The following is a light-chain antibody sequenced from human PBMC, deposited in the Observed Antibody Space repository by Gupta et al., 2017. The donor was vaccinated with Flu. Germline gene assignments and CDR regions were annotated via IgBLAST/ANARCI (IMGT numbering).Light chain of an antibody. CDR2: NTN. J-gene: IGLJ3*02. Sequence: QTVVTQEPSFSVSPGVTVTLTCGLSSGSVSTNFYPSWYQQTPGQAPRTLIYNTNTLSSGVPDRFSGSILGNKAALIITGAQADDESDYYCVLYMGSGSWVFGGGTKLTVL. V-gene: IGLV8-61*01. CDR1: SGSVSTNFY. CDR3: VLYMGSGSWV.